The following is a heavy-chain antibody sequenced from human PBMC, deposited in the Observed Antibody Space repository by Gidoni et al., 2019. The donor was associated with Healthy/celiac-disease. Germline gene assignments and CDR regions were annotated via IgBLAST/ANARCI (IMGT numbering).Heavy chain of an antibody. D-gene: IGHD1-26*01. CDR1: GFTFSSYG. Sequence: QVQLVESGGGVVQPGRSLRLSCAASGFTFSSYGMHWVRQAPGKGLEWVAVISYDGSNKYYADSVKGRFTISRDNSKNTLYLQMNSLRAEDTAVYYCAKGEWELLYAVSEIFDYWGQGTLVTVSS. J-gene: IGHJ4*02. CDR2: ISYDGSNK. V-gene: IGHV3-30*18. CDR3: AKGEWELLYAVSEIFDY.